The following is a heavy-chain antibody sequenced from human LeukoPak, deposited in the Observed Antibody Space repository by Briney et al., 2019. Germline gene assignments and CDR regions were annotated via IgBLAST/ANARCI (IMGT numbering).Heavy chain of an antibody. Sequence: SXXLSLTCTVSGGSISSYYWSWIRQPPGKGLEWIGYIYYSGSTNYNPSLKSPVTISVDTSKNQFSLKLSSVTAADTAVYYCARDRGYYYDSSGYGKNNWFDPWGQGTLVTVSS. V-gene: IGHV4-59*01. CDR2: IYYSGST. J-gene: IGHJ5*02. D-gene: IGHD3-22*01. CDR1: GGSISSYY. CDR3: ARDRGYYYDSSGYGKNNWFDP.